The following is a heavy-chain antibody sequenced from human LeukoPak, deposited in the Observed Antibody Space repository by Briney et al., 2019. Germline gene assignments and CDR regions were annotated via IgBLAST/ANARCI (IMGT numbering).Heavy chain of an antibody. CDR1: GFTFGDYA. J-gene: IGHJ1*01. CDR2: IRNRIHGRTS. V-gene: IGHV3-49*04. Sequence: GGSLRLSCTSFGFTFGDYAISWVRQAPGKGLEWVGFIRNRIHGRTSVYAASVEGRFTISGDDSESVAYLQMNSLKTEDTAVYFCARGGVNDHGDGQYFEHWGQGTLVTVSS. CDR3: ARGGVNDHGDGQYFEH. D-gene: IGHD4-17*01.